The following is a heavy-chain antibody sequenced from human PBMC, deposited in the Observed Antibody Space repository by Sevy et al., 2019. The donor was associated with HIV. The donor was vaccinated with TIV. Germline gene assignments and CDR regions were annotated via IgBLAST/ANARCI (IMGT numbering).Heavy chain of an antibody. CDR2: IYSGGST. V-gene: IGHV3-53*01. Sequence: GGSLRLSCAASGFTVSTNYMSWVRQAPGKGLEWVSIIYSGGSTYYADSVKGRFTISRDNAKNSVYLQMNSLRAEDTAMYYCTRARGGVAASGDYWGQGTLVTVSS. CDR3: TRARGGVAASGDY. CDR1: GFTVSTNY. D-gene: IGHD6-13*01. J-gene: IGHJ4*02.